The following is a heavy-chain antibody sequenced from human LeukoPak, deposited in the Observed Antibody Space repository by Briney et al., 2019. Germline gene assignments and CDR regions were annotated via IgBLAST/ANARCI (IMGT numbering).Heavy chain of an antibody. CDR1: GYTFSNYP. CDR3: TRGGYSRGQGSPFDY. Sequence: ASVKVSCKASGYTFSNYPMIWVRQAPGQGLEWMASMNTKTGTPTYAQGFTGRFVLSLDTSVGTTYLQISSLKTEDTAVYYCTRGGYSRGQGSPFDYWGQGTLVTVSS. D-gene: IGHD6-19*01. CDR2: MNTKTGTP. V-gene: IGHV7-4-1*02. J-gene: IGHJ4*02.